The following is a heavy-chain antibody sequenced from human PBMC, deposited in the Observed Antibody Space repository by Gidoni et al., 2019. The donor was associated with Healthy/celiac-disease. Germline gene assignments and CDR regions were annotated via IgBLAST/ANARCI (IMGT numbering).Heavy chain of an antibody. CDR1: GFTFSSYA. V-gene: IGHV3-23*01. Sequence: EVQLLESGGGLVQHGGSLRLSCAASGFTFSSYAMSWVRQAPGKGLEWVSAISGSGGSTYYADSVKGRFTISRDNSKNTLYLQMNSLRAEDTAVYYCAKDYFSTGELLLFDYWGQGTLVTVSS. CDR3: AKDYFSTGELLLFDY. J-gene: IGHJ4*02. D-gene: IGHD1-26*01. CDR2: ISGSGGST.